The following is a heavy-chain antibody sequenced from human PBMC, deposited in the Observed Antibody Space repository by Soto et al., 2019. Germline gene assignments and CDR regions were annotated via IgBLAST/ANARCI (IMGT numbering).Heavy chain of an antibody. CDR1: GGSISSYY. D-gene: IGHD3-9*01. CDR3: ARYFEGIEY. Sequence: SETLSLTCTVSGGSISSYYWSWIRQPPGKGLEWIGYIYYSGSTNYNPSLKSRVTISVDTSKNQFSLKLSSVTAADTAVYYCARYFEGIEYWGQGTLVTVSS. V-gene: IGHV4-59*01. CDR2: IYYSGST. J-gene: IGHJ4*02.